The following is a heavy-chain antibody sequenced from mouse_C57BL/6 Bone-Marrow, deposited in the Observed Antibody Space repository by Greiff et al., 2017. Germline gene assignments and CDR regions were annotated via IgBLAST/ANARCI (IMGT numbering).Heavy chain of an antibody. CDR3: ARSGLYYYGSREYFDV. D-gene: IGHD1-1*01. J-gene: IGHJ1*03. V-gene: IGHV1-56*01. CDR1: GYTFTSHW. CDR2: IFPGSGST. Sequence: QVQLQQSGPELVRPGASVKISCKAPGYTFTSHWMQWVRQRPGQGLEWIGEIFPGSGSTYYNEKFKGKDTLTVDTSSSTAYMQLSSLTSEDSAFYFCARSGLYYYGSREYFDVWGTGTTVTVSS.